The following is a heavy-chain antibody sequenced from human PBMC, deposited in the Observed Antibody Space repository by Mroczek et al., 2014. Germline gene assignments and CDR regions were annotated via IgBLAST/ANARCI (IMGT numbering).Heavy chain of an antibody. J-gene: IGHJ5*02. V-gene: IGHV4-61*02. CDR3: ARELRASNWFDP. Sequence: QVQLQESGPGLVKPSQTLSLTCTVSGGSISSGSYYWSWIRQPAGKGLEWIGRIYTSGSTNYNPFLKSRVTMSVDTSKNQFSLKLSSVTAADTAVYYCARELRASNWFDPWGQGTLVTVSS. CDR2: IYTSGST. CDR1: GGSISSGSYY. D-gene: IGHD3-3*01.